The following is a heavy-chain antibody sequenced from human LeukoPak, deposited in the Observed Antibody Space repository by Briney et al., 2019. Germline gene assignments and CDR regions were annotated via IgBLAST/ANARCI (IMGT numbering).Heavy chain of an antibody. CDR2: VYFTGST. CDR3: VRWRSSAHYWDS. V-gene: IGHV4-59*01. CDR1: GVSISNYY. J-gene: IGHJ4*02. Sequence: SETLSLTCTVSGVSISNYYWNWIRQPPGKALEWIGYVYFTGSTNYNPSLKSRVTLSIDTSKSQLSLKLSSVTAADTAVYYCVRWRSSAHYWDSWGQGTLVTVSS. D-gene: IGHD3-22*01.